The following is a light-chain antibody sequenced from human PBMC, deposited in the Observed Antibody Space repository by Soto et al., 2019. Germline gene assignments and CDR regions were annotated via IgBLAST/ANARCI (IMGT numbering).Light chain of an antibody. CDR1: SGHSDYA. CDR3: QTWGTGIVV. Sequence: QSVLTQSPSASASLGASVKLTCTLSSGHSDYAIAWHQQQPEKGPRYLMKLMSDGSHRKGDGIPDRFSGSSSGAERYLTISSLQSEDEADYYCQTWGTGIVVFGGGTKVTVL. CDR2: LMSDGSH. V-gene: IGLV4-69*01. J-gene: IGLJ2*01.